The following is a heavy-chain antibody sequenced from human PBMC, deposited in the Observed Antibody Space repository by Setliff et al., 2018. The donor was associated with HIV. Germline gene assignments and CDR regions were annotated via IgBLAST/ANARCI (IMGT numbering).Heavy chain of an antibody. CDR2: VSGSGDNT. CDR1: GFTFSSYA. V-gene: IGHV3-23*01. Sequence: GGSLRLSCAASGFTFSSYAMNWVRQAPGKGLEWVSVVSGSGDNTFYADSVKGRFTTSRDNYKNTLYLQINRLRVEDTATYYCAKPTSGLYPRAFDLWGQGTMVTVS. J-gene: IGHJ3*01. CDR3: AKPTSGLYPRAFDL. D-gene: IGHD1-26*01.